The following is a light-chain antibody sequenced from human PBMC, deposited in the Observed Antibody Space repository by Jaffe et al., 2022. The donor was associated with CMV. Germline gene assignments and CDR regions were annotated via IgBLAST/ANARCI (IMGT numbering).Light chain of an antibody. CDR3: ASWDDGLNGWV. CDR2: DNS. V-gene: IGLV1-44*01. CDR1: TSNIGSRT. Sequence: QSVLTQPPSASGTPGQTVTISCSGSTSNIGSRTVSWYQQLPRTAPKLLIYDNSHRPSGVPDRFSGSKSGASASLAVRGLQSDDEADYYCASWDDGLNGWVFGGGTKLTVL. J-gene: IGLJ3*02.